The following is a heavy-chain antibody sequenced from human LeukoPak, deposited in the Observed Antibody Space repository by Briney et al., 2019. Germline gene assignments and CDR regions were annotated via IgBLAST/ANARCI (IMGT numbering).Heavy chain of an antibody. Sequence: GGSLRLSCAASGFTFSSYAMSWVRQAPGKGLEWVSAISGSGGSTYYADSVKGRFTISRDNSKNTLYLQMNSLRAEDTAVYYCARIGEGSSEGSPFDYWGQGTLVTVSS. CDR2: ISGSGGST. J-gene: IGHJ4*02. CDR3: ARIGEGSSEGSPFDY. V-gene: IGHV3-23*01. CDR1: GFTFSSYA. D-gene: IGHD3-10*01.